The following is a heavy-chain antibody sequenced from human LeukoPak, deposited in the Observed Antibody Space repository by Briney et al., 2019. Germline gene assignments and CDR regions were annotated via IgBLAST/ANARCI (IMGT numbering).Heavy chain of an antibody. V-gene: IGHV4-34*01. CDR2: INHSGST. Sequence: PSETLSLTCAVYGGSFSGYYWSWIRQPPGKGLEWIGEINHSGSTNYNPSLKSRVTISVDTSKNQFSLKLNSVTAADTAVYYCARHGGEWLRYYFNYWGQGTLVTVSS. D-gene: IGHD5-12*01. CDR1: GGSFSGYY. CDR3: ARHGGEWLRYYFNY. J-gene: IGHJ4*02.